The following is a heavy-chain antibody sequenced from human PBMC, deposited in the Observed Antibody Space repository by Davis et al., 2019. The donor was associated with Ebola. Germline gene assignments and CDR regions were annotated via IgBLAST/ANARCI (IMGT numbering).Heavy chain of an antibody. CDR3: ARDKRYGYTNGNDYYYYGMDV. D-gene: IGHD6-19*01. CDR1: GYTFTNYG. Sequence: ASVKVSCKASGYTFTNYGISWVRQAPGQGLEWMGWISAYNGNTNYAQNLQGRVTMTTDTSTSTAYMELRSLRSDDTAVFYCARDKRYGYTNGNDYYYYGMDVWGQGTTVTVSS. V-gene: IGHV1-18*01. CDR2: ISAYNGNT. J-gene: IGHJ6*02.